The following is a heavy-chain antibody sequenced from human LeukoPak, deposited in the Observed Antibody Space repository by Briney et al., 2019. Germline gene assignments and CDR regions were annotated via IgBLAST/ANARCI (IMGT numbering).Heavy chain of an antibody. Sequence: SETLSLTCTVSGGSISSSNCYWGWIRQPPGKGLEWIGSISYSGGTYYNPSLKSRVTITVDTSKNQFSLKLSSVTAADTAVYFCARLNYDLWSGYYGDYWGQGTLVTVSS. V-gene: IGHV4-39*01. D-gene: IGHD3-3*01. J-gene: IGHJ4*02. CDR2: ISYSGGT. CDR1: GGSISSSNCY. CDR3: ARLNYDLWSGYYGDY.